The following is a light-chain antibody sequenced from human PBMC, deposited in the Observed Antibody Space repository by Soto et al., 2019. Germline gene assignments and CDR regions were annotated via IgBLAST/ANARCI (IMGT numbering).Light chain of an antibody. V-gene: IGLV2-23*02. Sequence: QSVLTQPASVSGSPGQSITISCTGTSSDIGSYNRVSWYQRHPGKAPKLMIYEDSKRPSGVSNRFSGSKSGNTASLTISGLQAEDEDDYYCCSYAGSDIFVVFGGGTKLTVL. CDR2: EDS. J-gene: IGLJ2*01. CDR1: SSDIGSYNR. CDR3: CSYAGSDIFVV.